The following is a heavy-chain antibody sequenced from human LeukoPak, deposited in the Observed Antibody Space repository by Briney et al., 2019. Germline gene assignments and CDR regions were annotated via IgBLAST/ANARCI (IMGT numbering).Heavy chain of an antibody. CDR1: GGSISSYY. J-gene: IGHJ6*03. Sequence: PSETLSLTCTVSGGSISSYYWNWIRQPPGEGLEWIGYVYYSGSTNYNPSLKSRVTISVDTSKNQFSLNLTSVTAADAAVYYCARAAYIGTTYYYYYMDVWGKGTTVTVPS. D-gene: IGHD1-26*01. CDR2: VYYSGST. CDR3: ARAAYIGTTYYYYYMDV. V-gene: IGHV4-59*01.